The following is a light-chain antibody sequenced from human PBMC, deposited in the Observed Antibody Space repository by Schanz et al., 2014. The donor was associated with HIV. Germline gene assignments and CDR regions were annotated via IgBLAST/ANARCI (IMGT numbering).Light chain of an antibody. CDR1: SGDVGSYNY. J-gene: IGLJ2*01. V-gene: IGLV2-14*03. CDR3: QSYDSSLSGVV. Sequence: QSALTQPASVSGSPGQSISISCTGTSGDVGSYNYASWYQRPPGKAPKLMIYDGSDRPSGVPDRISASKSGTSASLAITGLQAEDEADYYCQSYDSSLSGVVFGGGTKLTVL. CDR2: DGS.